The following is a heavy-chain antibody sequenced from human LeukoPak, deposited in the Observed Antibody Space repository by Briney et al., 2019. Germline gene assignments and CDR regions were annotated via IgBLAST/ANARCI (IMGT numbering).Heavy chain of an antibody. CDR2: IYYSGST. V-gene: IGHV4-59*01. CDR3: ARDGDGSGSYYNSYNWFDP. D-gene: IGHD3-10*01. CDR1: GGSLSTYY. Sequence: SETLSLTCTVSGGSLSTYYWSWIRQPPGKRLGWIGYIYYSGSTNYNPSLKSRVTISVDTSKNQFFLKLNSVTAADTAVYYCARDGDGSGSYYNSYNWFDPWGQGILVTVSS. J-gene: IGHJ5*02.